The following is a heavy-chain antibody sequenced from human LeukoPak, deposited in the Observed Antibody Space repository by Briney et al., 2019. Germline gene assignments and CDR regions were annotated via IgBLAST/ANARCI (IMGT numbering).Heavy chain of an antibody. Sequence: PSETLSLTCTVSGGSISSSSYCWGWIRQPPGKGLEWIGSIYYSGSTYYNPSLKSRVTISVDTSKNQFSLKLRSVTAADTAVYYCARGWVIVGGTVFDNWGQGTLVTVSS. V-gene: IGHV4-39*07. CDR1: GGSISSSSYC. CDR2: IYYSGST. J-gene: IGHJ4*02. D-gene: IGHD1-26*01. CDR3: ARGWVIVGGTVFDN.